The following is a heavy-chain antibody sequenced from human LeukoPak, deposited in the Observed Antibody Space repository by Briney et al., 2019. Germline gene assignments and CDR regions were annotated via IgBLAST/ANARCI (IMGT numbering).Heavy chain of an antibody. Sequence: ASVKVSCKASGYTFTGYYMHWVRQAPGQGLEWMGIINPSGGSTSYAQKFQGRVTMTRDMSTSTVYMELSSLRSEDTAVYYCARPLLPYDSTTEAFDIWGQGTMVTVSS. CDR2: INPSGGST. D-gene: IGHD3-22*01. J-gene: IGHJ3*02. V-gene: IGHV1-46*01. CDR3: ARPLLPYDSTTEAFDI. CDR1: GYTFTGYY.